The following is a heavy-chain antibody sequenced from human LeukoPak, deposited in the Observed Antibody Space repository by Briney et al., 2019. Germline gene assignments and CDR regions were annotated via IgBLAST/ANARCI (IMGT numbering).Heavy chain of an antibody. CDR3: VRDNPRCCGVVPVKIDDF. D-gene: IGHD2-15*01. CDR2: ISYDGSNK. CDR1: GFTFSSYA. V-gene: IGHV3-30-3*01. Sequence: GGSLRLSCAASGFTFSSYAMHWVRQAPGKGLEWVAVISYDGSNKYYADSVKGRFTISRDNAKNSLSLQMHSLRAEDTAVYYCVRDNPRCCGVVPVKIDDFWGQGTLVTVSS. J-gene: IGHJ4*02.